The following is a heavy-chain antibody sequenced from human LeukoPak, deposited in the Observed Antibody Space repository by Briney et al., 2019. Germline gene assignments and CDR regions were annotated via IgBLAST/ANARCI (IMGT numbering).Heavy chain of an antibody. CDR2: IYYSGST. J-gene: IGHJ6*02. V-gene: IGHV4-61*01. Sequence: SETLSLTCTVSGGSVSRGSYYWSWIRQPPGKGLEWIGYIYYSGSTNYNPSLKSRVTISVDTSKNQFSLKLSSVTAADTAVYYCARGLAADIVATATLGYYYYGMDVWGQGTTVTVSS. D-gene: IGHD5-12*01. CDR1: GGSVSRGSYY. CDR3: ARGLAADIVATATLGYYYYGMDV.